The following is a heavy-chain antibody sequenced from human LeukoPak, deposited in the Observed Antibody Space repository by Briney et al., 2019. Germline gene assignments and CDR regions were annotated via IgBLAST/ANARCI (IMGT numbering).Heavy chain of an antibody. CDR1: GGSISSGGYY. D-gene: IGHD3-22*01. J-gene: IGHJ4*02. CDR3: ARDPYYYDSSGYSI. V-gene: IGHV4-31*03. CDR2: IYYSGST. Sequence: PPETLSLTCTVSGGSISSGGYYWSWIRQHPGKGLEWIGYIYYSGSTYYNPSLKSRVTISVDTSKNQFSLKLSSVTAADTAVYYCARDPYYYDSSGYSIWGQGTLVTVSS.